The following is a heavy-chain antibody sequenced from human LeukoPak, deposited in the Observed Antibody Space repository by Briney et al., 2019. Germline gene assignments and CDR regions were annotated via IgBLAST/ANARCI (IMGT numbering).Heavy chain of an antibody. J-gene: IGHJ1*01. CDR2: INPSGGST. V-gene: IGHV1-46*01. D-gene: IGHD3-9*01. Sequence: GASVKVSCKASGYTFTSYYMHWVRQAPGQGLEWMGIINPSGGSTSYAQKFQGRVTMTRDTSINTAYMELSRLRSDDTAVYYCARGVGSDILTGYYRAEYFQHWGQGTLVTVSS. CDR1: GYTFTSYY. CDR3: ARGVGSDILTGYYRAEYFQH.